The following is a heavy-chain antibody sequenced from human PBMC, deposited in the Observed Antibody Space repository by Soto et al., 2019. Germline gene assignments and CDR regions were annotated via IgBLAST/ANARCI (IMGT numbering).Heavy chain of an antibody. D-gene: IGHD6-19*01. V-gene: IGHV1-46*01. Sequence: QVQLVQSGAEVKKPGASVKVSCKASGYTFTSYYMHWVRQAPGQGLEWMGIINPSGGSTSYAQKFQSRVTMTRDTSTSTVYMELSSLRSEDTAVYYCARESRSRDGSGWYNAGFDIWGQGTMVTVSS. J-gene: IGHJ3*02. CDR1: GYTFTSYY. CDR3: ARESRSRDGSGWYNAGFDI. CDR2: INPSGGST.